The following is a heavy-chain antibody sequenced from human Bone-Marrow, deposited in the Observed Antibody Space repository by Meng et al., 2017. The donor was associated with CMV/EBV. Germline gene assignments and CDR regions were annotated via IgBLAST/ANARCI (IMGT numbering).Heavy chain of an antibody. D-gene: IGHD6-6*01. J-gene: IGHJ4*02. Sequence: GGSLRLSCAASGFTVSSNYMNWVRQAPGKGLEWVSVIYSDGRTYYADSVKGRFTISRDNSKNTLDLQMNSLRDEDTAVYYCARGRLGGAARPRFVDYWGQGTLVTVSS. CDR2: IYSDGRT. V-gene: IGHV3-53*05. CDR3: ARGRLGGAARPRFVDY. CDR1: GFTVSSNY.